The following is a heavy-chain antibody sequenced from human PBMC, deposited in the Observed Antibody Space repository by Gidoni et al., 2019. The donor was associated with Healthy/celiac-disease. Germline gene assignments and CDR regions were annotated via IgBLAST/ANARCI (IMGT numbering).Heavy chain of an antibody. CDR2: IIPIFGKA. D-gene: IGHD6-6*01. CDR1: GGTFSSYA. Sequence: QVQLAQSGAEVKKPGSSVKVSCKAYGGTFSSYAISWGRQAPGQGLEWMGGIIPIFGKANYAQKFQGRVTITADESTSTAYMELSSLRSEDTAVYYCARGLIAARRATYYYYYYMDVWGKGTTVTVSS. CDR3: ARGLIAARRATYYYYYYMDV. V-gene: IGHV1-69*01. J-gene: IGHJ6*03.